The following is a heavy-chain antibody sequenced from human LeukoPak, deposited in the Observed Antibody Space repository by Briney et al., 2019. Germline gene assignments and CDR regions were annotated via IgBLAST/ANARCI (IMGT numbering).Heavy chain of an antibody. CDR3: AKDPDYGDYYFDF. J-gene: IGHJ4*02. V-gene: IGHV3-23*01. Sequence: GGSLRLSCAASGFTFSTYAMTWVRQAPGKGLEWVSGISGHAFRTHYADSVKGRFTISRDNSKNTVYLQMNSLRAEDTAVYYCAKDPDYGDYYFDFWGQGTLVTVSS. D-gene: IGHD4-17*01. CDR2: ISGHAFRT. CDR1: GFTFSTYA.